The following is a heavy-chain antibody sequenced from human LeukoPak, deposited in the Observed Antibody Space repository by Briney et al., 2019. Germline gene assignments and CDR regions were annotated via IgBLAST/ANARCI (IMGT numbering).Heavy chain of an antibody. J-gene: IGHJ2*01. Sequence: SETLSLTCTVSGGSISSYYWSWIRQPPGKGLEWIGYIYYSGSTNYNPSLKSRVTISVDTSKNQFSLKLSSVTAADTAVYYCARLILGYCSGGSCYSYLGRYFDLWGRGTPVTVSS. V-gene: IGHV4-59*08. CDR1: GGSISSYY. CDR2: IYYSGST. CDR3: ARLILGYCSGGSCYSYLGRYFDL. D-gene: IGHD2-15*01.